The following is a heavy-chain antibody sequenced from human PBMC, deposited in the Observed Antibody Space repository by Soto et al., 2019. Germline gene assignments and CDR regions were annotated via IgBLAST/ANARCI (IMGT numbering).Heavy chain of an antibody. V-gene: IGHV3-33*01. CDR1: GFTFSSYG. J-gene: IGHJ6*02. D-gene: IGHD1-1*01. CDR2: IWYDGSNK. Sequence: GGSLRLSCAASGFTFSSYGMHWVRQAPGKGLEWVAVIWYDGSNKYYADSVKGRFTISRDNSKNTLYLQMNSLRAEDTAVYYCARGSFYPNWNDVDYYYGMDVWGQGTTVTVSS. CDR3: ARGSFYPNWNDVDYYYGMDV.